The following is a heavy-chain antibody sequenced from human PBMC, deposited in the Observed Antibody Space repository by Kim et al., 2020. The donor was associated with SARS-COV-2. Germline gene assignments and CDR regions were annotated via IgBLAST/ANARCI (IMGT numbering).Heavy chain of an antibody. CDR3: ARRPPNWGFDY. Sequence: GESLKISCKGSGYIFSNYWIGWVRQMPGKGLEWMGIIYPGDSDIRYSPSLQGQVTISADTSINTAYLQWSSLRASDTAIYYCARRPPNWGFDYWGRGTLVTVSS. CDR2: IYPGDSDI. CDR1: GYIFSNYW. D-gene: IGHD7-27*01. V-gene: IGHV5-51*01. J-gene: IGHJ4*02.